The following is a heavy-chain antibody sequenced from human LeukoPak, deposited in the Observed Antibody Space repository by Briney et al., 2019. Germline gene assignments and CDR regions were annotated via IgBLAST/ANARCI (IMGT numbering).Heavy chain of an antibody. D-gene: IGHD2-8*01. CDR3: AREGVAY. V-gene: IGHV3-21*01. J-gene: IGHJ4*02. CDR1: GFTFSSYS. Sequence: PGGSLRLSCAASGFTFSSYSMNWVRQAPGKGLEWVSSISSSSSYTYYADSVKGRFTISRDNAKNSLYLQMNSLRAEDTAVYYCAREGVAYWGQGTLVTVSS. CDR2: ISSSSSYT.